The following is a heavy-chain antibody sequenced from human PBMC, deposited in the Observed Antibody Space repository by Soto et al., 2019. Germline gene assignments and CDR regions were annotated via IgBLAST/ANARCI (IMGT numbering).Heavy chain of an antibody. J-gene: IGHJ3*02. V-gene: IGHV1-18*01. CDR2: ISAYNGNT. D-gene: IGHD2-15*01. CDR3: ARDRSDIVVVVAAADAFDI. Sequence: ASVKVSCKASGYTFTSYGISCVRQAPGQGLEWMGWISAYNGNTNYAQKLQGRVTMTTDTSTSTAYMELRSLRSDDTAVYYCARDRSDIVVVVAAADAFDIWGQGTMVTVSS. CDR1: GYTFTSYG.